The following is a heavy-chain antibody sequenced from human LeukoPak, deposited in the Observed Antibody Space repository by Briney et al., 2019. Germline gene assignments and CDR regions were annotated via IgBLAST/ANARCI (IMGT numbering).Heavy chain of an antibody. J-gene: IGHJ4*02. V-gene: IGHV3-74*01. D-gene: IGHD3-3*01. CDR2: INSDGSST. CDR1: GFTFSSYW. Sequence: PGGSLRLSCAASGFTFSSYWMHWVRQAPGKGLVWVSRINSDGSSTSYADSVKGRFTISRNNAKNTLYLQMNSLRAEDTAVYYCARDPSLYDFGYSYWGQGTLVTVSS. CDR3: ARDPSLYDFGYSY.